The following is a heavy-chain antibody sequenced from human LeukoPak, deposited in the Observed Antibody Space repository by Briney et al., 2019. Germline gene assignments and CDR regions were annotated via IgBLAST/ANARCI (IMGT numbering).Heavy chain of an antibody. CDR2: ISSDGGST. CDR3: ARGRQGAKTRYFDL. D-gene: IGHD1-26*01. J-gene: IGHJ2*01. Sequence: GGSLRLSCAASGIIFSNYAMHWVRQGPGKGLECISTISSDGGSTYYANSVKGRFTISRDNSKSTLYLQMGSLRAEDMAVYYCARGRQGAKTRYFDLWGRGTRVTVSS. V-gene: IGHV3-64*01. CDR1: GIIFSNYA.